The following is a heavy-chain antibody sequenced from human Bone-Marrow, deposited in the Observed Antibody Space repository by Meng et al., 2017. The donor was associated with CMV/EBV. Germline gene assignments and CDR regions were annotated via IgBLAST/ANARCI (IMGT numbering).Heavy chain of an antibody. CDR3: ARTTYYYDSRDAFDI. Sequence: SGPTLVKPTETLTLTCTVSGFSLSNARMGVSWIRQPPGKALEWLAHIFSNDEKSYSTSLKSRLTISKDTSKSQVVLTMTNMDPLDTATYYCARTTYYYDSRDAFDIWGQGTMVTVSS. CDR1: GFSLSNARMG. D-gene: IGHD3-22*01. V-gene: IGHV2-26*01. J-gene: IGHJ3*02. CDR2: IFSNDEK.